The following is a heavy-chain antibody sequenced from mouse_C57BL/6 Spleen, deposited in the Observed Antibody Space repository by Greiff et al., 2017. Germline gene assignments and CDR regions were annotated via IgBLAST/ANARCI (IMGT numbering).Heavy chain of an antibody. CDR1: GYSITSGYY. Sequence: EVKLVESGPGLVKPSQSLSLTCSVTGYSITSGYYWNWIRQFPGNKLEWMGYISYDGSNNYNPSLKNRISITRDTSKNQFFLKLNSVTTEDTATYYCASGGGYDGYFDYWGQGTTLTVSS. V-gene: IGHV3-6*01. D-gene: IGHD2-3*01. CDR2: ISYDGSN. J-gene: IGHJ2*01. CDR3: ASGGGYDGYFDY.